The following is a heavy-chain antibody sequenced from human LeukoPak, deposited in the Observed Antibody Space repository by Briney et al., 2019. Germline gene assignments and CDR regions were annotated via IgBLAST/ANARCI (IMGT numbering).Heavy chain of an antibody. V-gene: IGHV4-39*07. CDR2: IYYSGST. CDR3: ARDGYSYGYHYFDY. Sequence: SETLSLTCTVSGGSISSSSYYWGWIRQPPGKGLEWIGGIYYSGSTYYNPSLKSRVTISVDTSKNQFSLKLSSVTAADTAVYYCARDGYSYGYHYFDYWGQGTLVTVSS. J-gene: IGHJ4*02. D-gene: IGHD5-18*01. CDR1: GGSISSSSYY.